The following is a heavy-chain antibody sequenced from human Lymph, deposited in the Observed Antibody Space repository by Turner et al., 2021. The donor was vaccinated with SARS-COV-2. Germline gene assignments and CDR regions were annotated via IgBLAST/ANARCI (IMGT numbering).Heavy chain of an antibody. D-gene: IGHD3-3*01. V-gene: IGHV1-2*02. CDR2: INPNSGGT. J-gene: IGHJ6*02. CDR1: GYTFTGYY. CDR3: ARDVERYNDFWSGYSGGYGLDV. Sequence: QVQLVQSGAEVKKPGASVKVSCKASGYTFTGYYMQWVRQAPGQGLEWMGWINPNSGGTNYAQKFKGRVTMTRDTSISTAYMELSRLRSDDTAVYYCARDVERYNDFWSGYSGGYGLDVWGQGTTVTVSS.